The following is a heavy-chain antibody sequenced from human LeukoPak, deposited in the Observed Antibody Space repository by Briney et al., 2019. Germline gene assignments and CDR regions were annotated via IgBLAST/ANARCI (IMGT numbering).Heavy chain of an antibody. CDR3: AKGRGWEASYYYYYMDV. J-gene: IGHJ6*03. CDR2: ISYDGSNK. V-gene: IGHV3-30*18. Sequence: GRSLRLSCGASGFTFSNCGMHWVRQAPGKGLEWVAVISYDGSNKYFADSVKGRFTISRDNAKNSLYLQMNSLRAEDTAVYYCAKGRGWEASYYYYYMDVWGKGTTVTISS. CDR1: GFTFSNCG. D-gene: IGHD1-26*01.